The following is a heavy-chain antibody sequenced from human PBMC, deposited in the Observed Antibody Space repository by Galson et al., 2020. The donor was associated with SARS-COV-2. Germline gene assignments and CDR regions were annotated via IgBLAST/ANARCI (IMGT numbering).Heavy chain of an antibody. V-gene: IGHV4-59*01. CDR2: IYYSGST. J-gene: IGHJ5*02. CDR1: GGSISSYY. Sequence: ASETLSLTCTVSGGSISSYYWSWIRQPPGKGLEWIGYIYYSGSTNYNPSLKSRVTISVDTSKNQFSLKLSSVTAADTAVYYCARGVVGSGSYYNSWFDPWGQGTLVTVSS. CDR3: ARGVVGSGSYYNSWFDP. D-gene: IGHD3-10*01.